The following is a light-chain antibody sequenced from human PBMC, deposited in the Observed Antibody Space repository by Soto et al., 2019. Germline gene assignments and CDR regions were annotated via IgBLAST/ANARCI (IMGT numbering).Light chain of an antibody. CDR1: SSDVGGYNY. V-gene: IGLV2-8*01. CDR3: SSYAGSNNFVV. J-gene: IGLJ2*01. Sequence: QSALTQPPSASGSPGQSVTISCTGTSSDVGGYNYVSWYQQHPGKAPKLIIYEVNKRPSGVPDRFSASKSGNTASLTVSGLQTEDEADYYCSSYAGSNNFVVFGGGTKLTVL. CDR2: EVN.